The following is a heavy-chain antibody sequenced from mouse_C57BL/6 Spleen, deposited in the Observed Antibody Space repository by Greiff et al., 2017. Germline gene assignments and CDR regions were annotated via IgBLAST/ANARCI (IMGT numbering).Heavy chain of an antibody. CDR1: GYTFASYW. V-gene: IGHV1-74*01. CDR3: AIDGYSAWFAY. Sequence: VQLQQPGAELVKPGASVKVSCKASGYTFASYWMHWVKQRPGQGLEWIGRIHPSDSDTNYNQKFKGKATLTVAKSSSTAYMQLSSLTSEDSAVYYCAIDGYSAWFAYWGQGTLVTVSA. D-gene: IGHD2-3*01. CDR2: IHPSDSDT. J-gene: IGHJ3*01.